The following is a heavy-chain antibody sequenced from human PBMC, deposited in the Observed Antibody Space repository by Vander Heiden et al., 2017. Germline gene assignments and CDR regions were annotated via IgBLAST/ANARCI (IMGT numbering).Heavy chain of an antibody. Sequence: VQLVESGGGLVQPGRSLRLSCAASGFPFDDYAMHGVRQAPGKGLEWVSGISWNSGSIGYADSVKGRFTISRDNAKNSLYLQMNSLRAEDTALYYCAKDMSSTVVTPGDYWGQGTLVTVSS. J-gene: IGHJ4*02. D-gene: IGHD4-17*01. CDR3: AKDMSSTVVTPGDY. CDR1: GFPFDDYA. CDR2: ISWNSGSI. V-gene: IGHV3-9*01.